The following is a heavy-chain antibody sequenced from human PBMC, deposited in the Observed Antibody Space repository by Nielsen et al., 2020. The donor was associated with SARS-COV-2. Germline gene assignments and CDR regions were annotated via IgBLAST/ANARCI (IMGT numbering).Heavy chain of an antibody. CDR2: IISIFGTA. Sequence: SVKVSCKASGGTFSSYAISWVRQAPGQGLEWMGGIISIFGTANYAQKFQGRVTITADESTSTAYMELSSLRSEDTAVYYCARYVGLVGERYFDYWGQGTLVTVSS. D-gene: IGHD3-16*01. CDR1: GGTFSSYA. J-gene: IGHJ4*02. V-gene: IGHV1-69*13. CDR3: ARYVGLVGERYFDY.